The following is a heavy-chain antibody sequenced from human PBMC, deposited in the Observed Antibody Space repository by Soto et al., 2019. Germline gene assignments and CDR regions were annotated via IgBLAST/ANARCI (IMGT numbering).Heavy chain of an antibody. Sequence: QVQLQQWGAGLLKPSETLSLTCAVSVGAFSDFYWAWIRQLPGKGLEWIGEINHIGYTNYNPSLESRVAISVDTSKNQFSLCLRSVPAEDTAVYYCGPRGAVAARGYWGQGTLVTVSS. V-gene: IGHV4-34*02. CDR2: INHIGYT. D-gene: IGHD2-15*01. CDR3: GPRGAVAARGY. J-gene: IGHJ4*02. CDR1: VGAFSDFY.